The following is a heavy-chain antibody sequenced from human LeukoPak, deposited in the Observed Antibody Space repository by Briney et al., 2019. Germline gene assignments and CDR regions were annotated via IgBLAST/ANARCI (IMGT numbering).Heavy chain of an antibody. Sequence: GGSLRLSRAASGFTVSSYAMHWVRQPIGKGLEWVSALGIAGDTFYPGSVKGRFTISRENAKNSLYLQMNSLRAEDTAMYYCARQKQSHGNFDYWGQGTLVTVSS. CDR2: LGIAGDT. D-gene: IGHD1-26*01. J-gene: IGHJ4*02. CDR1: GFTVSSYA. V-gene: IGHV3-13*01. CDR3: ARQKQSHGNFDY.